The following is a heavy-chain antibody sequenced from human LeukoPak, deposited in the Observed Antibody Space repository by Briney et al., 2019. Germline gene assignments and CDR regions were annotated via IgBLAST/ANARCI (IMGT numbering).Heavy chain of an antibody. CDR2: ISSDGSNT. D-gene: IGHD7-27*01. V-gene: IGHV3-74*01. Sequence: GGSLRLSCAASGFTFSSYWMHWVRQAPGKGLVWVSRISSDGSNTRYADSVKGRFTISRDNAKNTLYLQMNSLRAEDTAVYYRARDFWGLVDYWGQGTLVTVSS. CDR1: GFTFSSYW. CDR3: ARDFWGLVDY. J-gene: IGHJ4*02.